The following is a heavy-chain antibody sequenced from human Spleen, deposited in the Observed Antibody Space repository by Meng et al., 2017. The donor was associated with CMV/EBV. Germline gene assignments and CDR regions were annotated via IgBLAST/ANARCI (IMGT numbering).Heavy chain of an antibody. Sequence: GGSLRLSCAASGFTFSSYAMGWVRQAPGKGLEYVSLIYIDNHGTRYADSVKGRFTISRDNSKNTLYLQMDSLRAEDTAIYYCVRGWSGGVDYYFDYWGQGTLVTVSS. CDR2: IYIDNHGT. V-gene: IGHV3-23*03. D-gene: IGHD3-16*01. CDR1: GFTFSSYA. J-gene: IGHJ4*02. CDR3: VRGWSGGVDYYFDY.